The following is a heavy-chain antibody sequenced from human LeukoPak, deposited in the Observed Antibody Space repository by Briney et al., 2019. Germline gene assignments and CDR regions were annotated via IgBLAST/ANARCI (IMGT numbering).Heavy chain of an antibody. V-gene: IGHV3-23*01. J-gene: IGHJ5*02. CDR1: GFTFSSYA. Sequence: PGGSLRLSCAASGFTFSSYAMSWVRQALGKGLEWVSAISGSGGSTYYADSVKGRFTISTDNSMNTLYLQMNSLRAEDTAVYYCAKSRRATYNWFDPWGQGTLVTVSS. D-gene: IGHD5-12*01. CDR2: ISGSGGST. CDR3: AKSRRATYNWFDP.